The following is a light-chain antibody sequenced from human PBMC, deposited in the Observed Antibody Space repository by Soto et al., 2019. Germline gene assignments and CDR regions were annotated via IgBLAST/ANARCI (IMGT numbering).Light chain of an antibody. CDR3: QQYNNWPIT. CDR2: GAS. J-gene: IGKJ5*01. CDR1: QSVSISN. Sequence: EIVLTQSPGTLSLSPGERATLSCRASQSVSISNLAWYQQKPGQPPRLLIYGASSRATGVPARFSGSGSGTEFTLTISSLQSEDFAVYSCQQYNNWPITFGQGTRLEIK. V-gene: IGKV3D-15*01.